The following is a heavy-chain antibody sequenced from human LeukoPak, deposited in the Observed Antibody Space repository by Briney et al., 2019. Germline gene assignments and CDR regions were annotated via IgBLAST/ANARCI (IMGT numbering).Heavy chain of an antibody. Sequence: GGSLRLSCAASGFTFSSYSMNWVRQAPGKGLEWVSSISSSSSYIYYADSVKGRFTISRDNAKNSLYLQMNSLRAEDTAVYYCARQIAAAGYPFDYWGQGTLVTVSS. J-gene: IGHJ4*02. D-gene: IGHD6-13*01. CDR1: GFTFSSYS. CDR2: ISSSSSYI. CDR3: ARQIAAAGYPFDY. V-gene: IGHV3-21*01.